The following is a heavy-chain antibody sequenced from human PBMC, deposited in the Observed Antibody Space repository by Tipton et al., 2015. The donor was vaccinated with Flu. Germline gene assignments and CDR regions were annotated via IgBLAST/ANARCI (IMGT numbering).Heavy chain of an antibody. V-gene: IGHV4-39*01. D-gene: IGHD4-11*01. CDR2: FYYTGNT. J-gene: IGHJ6*03. CDR1: GVSISSYY. Sequence: TLSLTCTVSGVSISSYYWGWIRQPPGKGLEWIGSFYYTGNTYYKPSLKSRATISVDMSKKQFSLNLSSVTAADTAVYFCARLHSFYFYMDVWGKGTTVTVSS. CDR3: ARLHSFYFYMDV.